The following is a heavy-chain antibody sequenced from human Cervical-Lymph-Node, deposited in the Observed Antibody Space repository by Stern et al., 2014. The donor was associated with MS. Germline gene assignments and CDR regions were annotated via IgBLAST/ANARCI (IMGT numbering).Heavy chain of an antibody. CDR1: GYSFTSSW. CDR2: IFPGDSDT. Sequence: VQLVQSGAEVKKPGESLKISCQGSGYSFTSSWIGWVRQMPGQGLEWMGSIFPGDSDTVYSPSFQGQVTISADKSNRTAYLQWSSLKASDTAMYYCARPKDYGDFKNWGQGTLVTVSS. V-gene: IGHV5-51*03. D-gene: IGHD4-17*01. J-gene: IGHJ4*02. CDR3: ARPKDYGDFKN.